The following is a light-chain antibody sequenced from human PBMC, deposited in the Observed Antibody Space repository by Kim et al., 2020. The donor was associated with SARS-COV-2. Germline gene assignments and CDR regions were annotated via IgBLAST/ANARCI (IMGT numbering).Light chain of an antibody. CDR3: ATWDDSLTGRVV. CDR1: RSNIGSNF. Sequence: QPVLTQPPSASGTPGQTVSISCSGSRSNIGSNFVSWYQHLPGTAPKLLIYGFNQRPSGVPDRFSASKSGTSASLAISWLQPEDEADYYCATWDDSLTGRVVFGGGTKVTVL. V-gene: IGLV1-44*01. J-gene: IGLJ2*01. CDR2: GFN.